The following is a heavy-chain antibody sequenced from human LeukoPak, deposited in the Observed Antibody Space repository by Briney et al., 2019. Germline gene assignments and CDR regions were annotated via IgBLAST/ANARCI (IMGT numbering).Heavy chain of an antibody. J-gene: IGHJ4*02. D-gene: IGHD5-24*01. CDR2: INHSGST. CDR3: ARLRDGRWLLEY. V-gene: IGHV4-34*01. Sequence: SETLSLTCAVYGGTFSGYYWSWIRQPPGKGLEWIGEINHSGSTNYNPSLKSRVTISVDTSKNQFSLKLSSVTAADTAVYYCARLRDGRWLLEYWGQGTLVTVSS. CDR1: GGTFSGYY.